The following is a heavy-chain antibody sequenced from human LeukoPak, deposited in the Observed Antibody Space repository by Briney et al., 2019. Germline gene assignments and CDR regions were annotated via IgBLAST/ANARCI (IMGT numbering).Heavy chain of an antibody. V-gene: IGHV6-1*01. CDR2: TYYRSKYYF. CDR1: GDSVSSNNAA. D-gene: IGHD2-8*02. CDR3: ARGDCTGGYCRKFDF. Sequence: SQTLSLTCVISGDSVSSNNAAWSWIRQSPSRGLEWLGRTYYRSKYYFAYAISLKSRITINPDTSKNQFSLQLNSVTPEDTAVYYCARGDCTGGYCRKFDFWGQGTLVTVSS. J-gene: IGHJ4*02.